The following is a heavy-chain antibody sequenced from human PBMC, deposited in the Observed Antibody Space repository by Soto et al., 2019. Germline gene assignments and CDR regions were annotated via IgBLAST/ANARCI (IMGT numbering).Heavy chain of an antibody. J-gene: IGHJ4*02. Sequence: QVQLVQSGAEVKKPGASVKVSCKASGYTFTSYTLHWVRQAPGQRLEWMGWINTGNGNTKYSQKFQGRVTITRDTSASTAYMGLSSLRSEDTAVYYCARGDTMVRGVIIDYFDYWGQGTLVTVSS. V-gene: IGHV1-3*04. D-gene: IGHD3-10*01. CDR1: GYTFTSYT. CDR3: ARGDTMVRGVIIDYFDY. CDR2: INTGNGNT.